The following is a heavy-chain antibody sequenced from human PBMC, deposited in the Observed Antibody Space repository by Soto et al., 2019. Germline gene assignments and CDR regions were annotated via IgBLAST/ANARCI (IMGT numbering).Heavy chain of an antibody. V-gene: IGHV4-31*03. Sequence: PSETLSLTCTVSGGSISSGGYYWSWIRQHPGKGLEWIGYIYYSGSTYYNPSLKSRVTISVDTSKNQFSLKLSSVTAADTAVYYCARQQTYFDWLLTPPRAFDIWGQGTMVTVSS. CDR2: IYYSGST. J-gene: IGHJ3*02. CDR3: ARQQTYFDWLLTPPRAFDI. D-gene: IGHD3-9*01. CDR1: GGSISSGGYY.